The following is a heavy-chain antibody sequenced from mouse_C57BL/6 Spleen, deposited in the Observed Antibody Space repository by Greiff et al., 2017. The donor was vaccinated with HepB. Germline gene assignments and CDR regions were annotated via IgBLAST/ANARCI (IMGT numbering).Heavy chain of an antibody. D-gene: IGHD1-1*01. Sequence: EVKLVESEGGLVQPGSSMKLSCTASGFTFSDYYMAWVRQVPEKGLEWVANINYDGSSTYYLDSLKSRFIISRDNAKNILYLQMSSLKSEDTATYYCARDRDYYGSSYHWYFDVWGTGTTVTVSS. CDR1: GFTFSDYY. CDR3: ARDRDYYGSSYHWYFDV. V-gene: IGHV5-16*01. J-gene: IGHJ1*03. CDR2: INYDGSST.